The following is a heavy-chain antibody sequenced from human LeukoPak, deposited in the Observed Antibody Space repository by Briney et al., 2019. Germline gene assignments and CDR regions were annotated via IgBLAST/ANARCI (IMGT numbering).Heavy chain of an antibody. CDR3: AKVVLAPDFWSGYYFDY. Sequence: PGGSLRLSCAASGFSFSSYAISWVRQASGKGLEWVSTISGSGGSTYYADSVKGRFTISRDNSKNTLYLQMNSLRAEDTAVYYCAKVVLAPDFWSGYYFDYWGQGTLVTVSS. J-gene: IGHJ4*02. V-gene: IGHV3-23*01. D-gene: IGHD3-3*01. CDR1: GFSFSSYA. CDR2: ISGSGGST.